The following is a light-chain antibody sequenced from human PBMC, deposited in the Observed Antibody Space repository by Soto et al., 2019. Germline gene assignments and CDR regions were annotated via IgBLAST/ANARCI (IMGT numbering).Light chain of an antibody. CDR2: EVS. Sequence: QSALTQPASVSGSPGQSITISCTGSTSDVGAYNYVSWYKHHPGQAPQLMIYEVSNRPSGVSDRFSGSKSGSTASLTISGLQAEDEADYRCTSYTSNTALVFGTGTKVTVL. V-gene: IGLV2-14*01. CDR1: TSDVGAYNY. J-gene: IGLJ1*01. CDR3: TSYTSNTALV.